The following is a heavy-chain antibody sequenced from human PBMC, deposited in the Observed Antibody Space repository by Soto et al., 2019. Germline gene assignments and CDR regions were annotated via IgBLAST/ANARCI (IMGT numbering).Heavy chain of an antibody. Sequence: VQLVESGGGVVQPGRSLRLSCAASGFTFSDYAMHWVRQAPGKGVEWVAVVSHDGRNTHYADSVKGRFPISRDSSKNTVALEMTSLRAEDTAVYYCAKAGRQWLVTSDFNYWGQGALVTVSS. CDR1: GFTFSDYA. V-gene: IGHV3-30*18. CDR3: AKAGRQWLVTSDFNY. D-gene: IGHD6-19*01. J-gene: IGHJ4*02. CDR2: VSHDGRNT.